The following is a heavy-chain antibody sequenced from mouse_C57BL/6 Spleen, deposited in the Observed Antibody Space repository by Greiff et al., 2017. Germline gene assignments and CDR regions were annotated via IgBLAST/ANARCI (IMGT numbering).Heavy chain of an antibody. J-gene: IGHJ3*01. D-gene: IGHD2-3*01. V-gene: IGHV3-8*01. CDR3: ARSYDGYPAWFAY. CDR2: ISYSGST. CDR1: GYSITSDY. Sequence: EVMLVESGPGLAKPSQTLSLTCSVTGYSITSDYWNWIRKFPGNKLEYMGYISYSGSTYYNPSLKSRISITRDTSKNQYYLQLNSVTTEDTATYYCARSYDGYPAWFAYWGQGTLVTVSA.